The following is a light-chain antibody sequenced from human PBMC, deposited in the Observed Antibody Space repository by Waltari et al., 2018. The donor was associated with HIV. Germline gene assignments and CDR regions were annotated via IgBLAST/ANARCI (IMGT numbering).Light chain of an antibody. J-gene: IGKJ1*01. V-gene: IGKV2-30*01. CDR2: KVS. Sequence: DVVLTQSPLSLPVTLGQPASISCRSNQSLVYSDGNTYLNWFLQRPGQSPRRLIYKVSNRGSGVPERFSGGGSGTDFTLKIRRVEAEDVGVYSCMQGSHWPRTFGQGTKVEIK. CDR3: MQGSHWPRT. CDR1: QSLVYSDGNTY.